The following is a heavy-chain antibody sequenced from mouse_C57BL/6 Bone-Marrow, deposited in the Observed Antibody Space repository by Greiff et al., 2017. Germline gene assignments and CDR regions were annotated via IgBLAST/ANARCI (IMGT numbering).Heavy chain of an antibody. V-gene: IGHV1-7*01. CDR2: INPSSGGT. CDR1: GYTFTSYW. CDR3: AITTTVGARDY. J-gene: IGHJ2*01. Sequence: VQLQQSGAELVKPGASVKLSCTASGYTFTSYWMHWVKQRPGPGLEWIGYINPSSGGTKYNQKFKDKATLTADKSSSTAYVQLRILRYEDYEVNYYAITTTVGARDYWGQGTTLTVSS. D-gene: IGHD1-1*01.